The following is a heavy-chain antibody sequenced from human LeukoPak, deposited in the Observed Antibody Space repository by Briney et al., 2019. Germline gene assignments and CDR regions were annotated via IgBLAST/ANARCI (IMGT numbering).Heavy chain of an antibody. V-gene: IGHV1-18*01. Sequence: ASVTVSCKCSGYTFPIYDISWVRQAPGQGLEWMGWTSAYNDSTNDAQKLQCRVTMTTDSSSSTAYMALRSLISDDTDVYYCARVVKTNVVVTAIDYYGMDVWGQGTTVTVSS. J-gene: IGHJ6*02. CDR1: GYTFPIYD. CDR3: ARVVKTNVVVTAIDYYGMDV. CDR2: TSAYNDST. D-gene: IGHD2-21*02.